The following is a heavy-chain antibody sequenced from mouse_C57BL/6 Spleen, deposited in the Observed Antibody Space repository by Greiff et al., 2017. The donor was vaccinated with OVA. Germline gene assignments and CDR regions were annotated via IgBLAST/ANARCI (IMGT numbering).Heavy chain of an antibody. D-gene: IGHD2-5*01. CDR3: TGAYYSNYDWYFDV. V-gene: IGHV1-5*01. Sequence: VQLQQSGTVLARPGASVKMSCKTSGYTFTSYWMHWVKQRHGQGLEWIGAIYPGNSDTSYKQKFKGKAKLTAGKYASTAYMELNSLTNEDSAVYYCTGAYYSNYDWYFDVWGTGTTVTVSS. J-gene: IGHJ1*03. CDR2: IYPGNSDT. CDR1: GYTFTSYW.